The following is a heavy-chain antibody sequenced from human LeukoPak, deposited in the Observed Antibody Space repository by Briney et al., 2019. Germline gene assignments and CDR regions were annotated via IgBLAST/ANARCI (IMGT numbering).Heavy chain of an antibody. Sequence: GGSLRLSCAASGFTFSSYAMSWVRQAPGKGLEWVSAISGSGGSTYYADSVKGRFTISRDNSKNTLYLQMNSLRAEDTAVYYCAKGRHDFWSGYLTDWGQGTLVTVSS. CDR2: ISGSGGST. D-gene: IGHD3-3*01. CDR1: GFTFSSYA. CDR3: AKGRHDFWSGYLTD. J-gene: IGHJ4*02. V-gene: IGHV3-23*01.